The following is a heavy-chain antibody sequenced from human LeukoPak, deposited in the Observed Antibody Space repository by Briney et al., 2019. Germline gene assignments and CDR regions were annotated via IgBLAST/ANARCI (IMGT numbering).Heavy chain of an antibody. V-gene: IGHV3-23*01. J-gene: IGHJ4*02. D-gene: IGHD3-10*01. CDR1: GFTFSSYG. Sequence: PGGSLRLSCAASGFTFSSYGMHWVRQAPGKGLEWVSAISGSGGSTYYADSVKGRFTISRDNSKNTLYLQMNSLRAEDTAVYYCAEVLLWFGELFDYWGQGTLVTVSS. CDR2: ISGSGGST. CDR3: AEVLLWFGELFDY.